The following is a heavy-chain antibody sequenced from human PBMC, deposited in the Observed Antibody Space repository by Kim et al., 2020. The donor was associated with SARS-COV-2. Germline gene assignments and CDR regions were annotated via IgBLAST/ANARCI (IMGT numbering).Heavy chain of an antibody. J-gene: IGHJ4*02. D-gene: IGHD6-13*01. CDR2: IYSAGDT. V-gene: IGHV3-66*01. CDR3: AADHGNSWIRD. Sequence: GGSLRLSCAISKFTVTKNYMNWVRQAPGKGLEWVSAIYSAGDTHYADSVKGRFTISRDNSKNTLYLQLNNLRAEDTAIYYCAADHGNSWIRDWGQGTLIT. CDR1: KFTVTKNY.